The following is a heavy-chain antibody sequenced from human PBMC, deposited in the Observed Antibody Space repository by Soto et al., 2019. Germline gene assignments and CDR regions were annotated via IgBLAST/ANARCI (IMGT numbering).Heavy chain of an antibody. V-gene: IGHV1-18*01. CDR2: ISVYNGNT. Sequence: QVQMVQSGAEVKEPGASVKVSCKASGYSFSSHGLSWVRQAPGQGLEWMGWISVYNGNTKYAQKFQDRVTLTRDTSTIPANRGLRGLRSENTAVYFCTRESGGATHFDYFDYWGQGTLVTVSS. CDR3: TRESGGATHFDYFDY. D-gene: IGHD3-10*01. J-gene: IGHJ4*02. CDR1: GYSFSSHG.